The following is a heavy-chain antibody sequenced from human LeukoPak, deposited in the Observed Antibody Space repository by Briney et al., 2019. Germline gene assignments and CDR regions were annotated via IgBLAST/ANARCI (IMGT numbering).Heavy chain of an antibody. Sequence: SETLSLTCTVSGDSINNNNYYWGLIRQPPGKGLEWIGNIYYNGRTYYSPSLKSRGTISVDTSNNQFSLKLSSVTAADTAVYYCLGAKLTGDQGVDYWGQGTLVTVSS. CDR3: LGAKLTGDQGVDY. V-gene: IGHV4-39*03. J-gene: IGHJ4*02. CDR1: GDSINNNNYY. D-gene: IGHD7-27*01. CDR2: IYYNGRT.